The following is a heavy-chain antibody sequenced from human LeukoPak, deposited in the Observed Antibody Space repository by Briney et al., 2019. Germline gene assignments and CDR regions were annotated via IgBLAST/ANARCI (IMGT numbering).Heavy chain of an antibody. CDR3: ARTGGTDYNWLDP. J-gene: IGHJ5*02. Sequence: SETPSLTCTVSGGPITSGDYYWSWIRQSPGKGLEWIGFIYFSGRTYYNPSLKSRLTISVDTSKNHFSLKVSSVSAADTAVYYCARTGGTDYNWLDPWGQGTLVTVSS. V-gene: IGHV4-30-4*01. D-gene: IGHD5-12*01. CDR2: IYFSGRT. CDR1: GGPITSGDYY.